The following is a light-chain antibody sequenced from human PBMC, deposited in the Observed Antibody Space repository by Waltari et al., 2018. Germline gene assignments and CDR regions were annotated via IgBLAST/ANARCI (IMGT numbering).Light chain of an antibody. J-gene: IGLJ2*01. CDR1: STYVGGYNA. Sequence: QSALTQPASVSGSPGQSLTISCTGSSTYVGGYNAVSWYQQHPGNVPKLMIYDVNKRPSGISNRFSGSKSGNTASLTLAGLQTEDEADYYCSSYTTTGAVVFGGGTKLTVL. V-gene: IGLV2-14*03. CDR2: DVN. CDR3: SSYTTTGAVV.